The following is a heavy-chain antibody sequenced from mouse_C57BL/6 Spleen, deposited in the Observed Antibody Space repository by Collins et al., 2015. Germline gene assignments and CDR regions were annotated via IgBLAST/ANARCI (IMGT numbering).Heavy chain of an antibody. CDR2: IDPSDSYT. J-gene: IGHJ2*01. V-gene: IGHV1-50*01. CDR1: GYTFTSYW. CDR3: AGYGSSSYYFDY. D-gene: IGHD1-1*01. Sequence: QVQLQQPGAELVKPGASVKLSCKASGYTFTSYWMQWVKQRPGQGFEWIGEIDPSDSYTNYNQKFKGKATLTVDTSSSTAYMQLSSLTSEDSAVYYCAGYGSSSYYFDYWGQGTTLTVSS.